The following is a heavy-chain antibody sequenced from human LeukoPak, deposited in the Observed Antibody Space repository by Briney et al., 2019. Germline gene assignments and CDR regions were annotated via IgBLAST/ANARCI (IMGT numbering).Heavy chain of an antibody. D-gene: IGHD2-15*01. CDR2: INPNSGGT. CDR3: ARTDCSGGSCSGSNWFDP. V-gene: IGHV1-2*02. Sequence: ASVKVSCKASGYTFTGYYMHWVRQAPGQGLEWMGWINPNSGGTNYAQKFQGRVTMTRDMSTSTVYMELSSLRSEDTAVYYCARTDCSGGSCSGSNWFDPWGQGTLVTVSS. J-gene: IGHJ5*02. CDR1: GYTFTGYY.